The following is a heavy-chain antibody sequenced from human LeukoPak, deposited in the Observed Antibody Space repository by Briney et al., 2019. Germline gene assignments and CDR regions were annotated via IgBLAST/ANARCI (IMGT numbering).Heavy chain of an antibody. Sequence: SETLSLTCAVYGGSFSGYYWSWIRRPPGKGLEWIGEINHSGSTNYNPSLKSRVTISVDTSKNQFSLKLSSVTAADTAVYYCARIGGSGSSNYWGQGTLVTVSS. D-gene: IGHD3-10*01. CDR1: GGSFSGYY. CDR2: INHSGST. V-gene: IGHV4-34*01. J-gene: IGHJ4*02. CDR3: ARIGGSGSSNY.